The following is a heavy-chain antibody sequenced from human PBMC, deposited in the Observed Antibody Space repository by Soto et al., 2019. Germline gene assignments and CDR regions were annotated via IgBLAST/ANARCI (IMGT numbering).Heavy chain of an antibody. D-gene: IGHD3-3*01. CDR1: GFTFSSYS. CDR2: ISSSSSYI. V-gene: IGHV3-21*01. CDR3: ARGFEHRFLEWLPTCCYFDY. J-gene: IGHJ4*02. Sequence: GGSLRLSCAASGFTFSSYSMNWVRQAPGKGLEWVSSISSSSSYIYYADSVKGRFTISRDNAKNSLYLQMNSLRAEDTAVYYCARGFEHRFLEWLPTCCYFDYWGQGTLVTVSS.